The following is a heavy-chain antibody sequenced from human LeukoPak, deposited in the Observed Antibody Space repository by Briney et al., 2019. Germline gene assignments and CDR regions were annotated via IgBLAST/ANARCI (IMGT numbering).Heavy chain of an antibody. CDR3: ARAPGGATQSIKDY. J-gene: IGHJ4*02. V-gene: IGHV1-46*02. D-gene: IGHD1-26*01. Sequence: GASVKVSCKTSGYSFNSHHVHWVRQAPGQGLEWMGVKFSHDGSTSNTQKFQGRITMTRDTSTSTVYMELSSLRSVDTAVYYCARAPGGATQSIKDYWGQGALVTVSS. CDR1: GYSFNSHH. CDR2: KFSHDGST.